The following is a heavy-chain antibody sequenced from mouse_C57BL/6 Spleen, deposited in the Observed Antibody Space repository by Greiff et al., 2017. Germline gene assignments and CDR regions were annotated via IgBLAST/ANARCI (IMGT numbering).Heavy chain of an antibody. CDR3: ARQRHEPDPAWFAY. D-gene: IGHD3-2*01. Sequence: QVQLQQPGAELVKPGASVKMSCKASGYTFTSYWITWVKQRPGQGLEWIGDIYPGSGSTNYNEKFKSKATMTVDTSSSTAYMQLSSLTSEDSAVYYCARQRHEPDPAWFAYWGQGTLVTVSA. CDR1: GYTFTSYW. CDR2: IYPGSGST. J-gene: IGHJ3*01. V-gene: IGHV1-55*01.